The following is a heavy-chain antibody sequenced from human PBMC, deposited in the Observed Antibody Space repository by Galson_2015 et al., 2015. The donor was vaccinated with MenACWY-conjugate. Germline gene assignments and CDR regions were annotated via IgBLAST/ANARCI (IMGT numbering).Heavy chain of an antibody. V-gene: IGHV3-73*01. CDR1: GFTFSDAA. D-gene: IGHD6-19*01. J-gene: IGHJ6*02. CDR3: TKWLEMDV. CDR2: IRSKANNYAT. Sequence: SLRLSCAASGFTFSDAAMHWVRQASGKGLEWVGRIRSKANNYATAYAASVKGRFTISRDDSKNTAFLQMNSLKTEDTAVYYCTKWLEMDVRCQGTTVTVSS.